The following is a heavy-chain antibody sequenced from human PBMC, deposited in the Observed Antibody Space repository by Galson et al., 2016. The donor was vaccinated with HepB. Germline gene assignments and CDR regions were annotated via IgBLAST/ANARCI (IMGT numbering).Heavy chain of an antibody. D-gene: IGHD3-10*01. V-gene: IGHV3-7*01. J-gene: IGHJ4*02. Sequence: SLRLSCAASGFNFSKYWMSWVRQAPGQGLEWVANMKQDGSENYYVDSVKGRFTISRDNAKNSLFLQMDSLRAEDTAVYSCARVGPHLWFGKHNYFDYWGQGTLVTVSS. CDR1: GFNFSKYW. CDR3: ARVGPHLWFGKHNYFDY. CDR2: MKQDGSEN.